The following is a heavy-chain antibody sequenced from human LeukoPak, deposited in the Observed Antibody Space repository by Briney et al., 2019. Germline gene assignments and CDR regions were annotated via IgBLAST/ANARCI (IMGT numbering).Heavy chain of an antibody. V-gene: IGHV1-18*01. Sequence: ASVKVSCKASGYTFPIYGISWLRQAPGQGLEWMGWISAYNGNTNYAQNLQGRVTMTTDTSTSTAHMELRSLRSDDTAVYYCGGGGYYYDSSGYRLDYWGQGTLVTVSA. CDR2: ISAYNGNT. CDR3: GGGGYYYDSSGYRLDY. J-gene: IGHJ4*02. D-gene: IGHD3-22*01. CDR1: GYTFPIYG.